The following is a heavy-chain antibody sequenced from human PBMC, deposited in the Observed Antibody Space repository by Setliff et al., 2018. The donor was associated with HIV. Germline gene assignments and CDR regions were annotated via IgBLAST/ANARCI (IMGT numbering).Heavy chain of an antibody. D-gene: IGHD5-12*01. CDR2: FTPILGIP. CDR3: ARGWMATLNGPIGY. V-gene: IGHV1-69*10. CDR1: GYTFTSYA. Sequence: SVKVSCKASGYTFTSYAFTWVRQAPGQGLEWMGGFTPILGIPTYAQKFQGRVTITADTSTSTAYMELSSLRSEDTAVYYCARGWMATLNGPIGYWGQGTLVTVSS. J-gene: IGHJ4*02.